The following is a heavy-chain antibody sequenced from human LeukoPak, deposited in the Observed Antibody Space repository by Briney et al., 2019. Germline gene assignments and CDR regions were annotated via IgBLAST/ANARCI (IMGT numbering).Heavy chain of an antibody. CDR3: ARATSGYYYYYYYYYMDV. CDR2: ISSGSSTK. Sequence: AGGSLRLSCAASGFTFNSYSMNWVRQAPGKGLEWVSYISSGSSTKYYADSVKGRFTISRDNAKNSLYLQMNSLRAEDTAVYYCARATSGYYYYYYYYYMDVWGKGTTVTVSS. J-gene: IGHJ6*03. CDR1: GFTFNSYS. V-gene: IGHV3-48*04. D-gene: IGHD3-3*01.